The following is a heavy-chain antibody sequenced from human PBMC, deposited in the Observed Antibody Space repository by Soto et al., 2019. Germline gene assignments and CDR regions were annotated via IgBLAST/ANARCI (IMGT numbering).Heavy chain of an antibody. D-gene: IGHD4-17*01. J-gene: IGHJ4*02. V-gene: IGHV4-61*08. CDR2: IYSSGST. CDR1: GGSISSGGYY. Sequence: SETLSLTCTVSGGSISSGGYYWSWIRQHPGKGLEWIGYIYSSGSTNNNPSLKSRVTISVDTSKNQFSLKLSSVTAADTAVYYCARSQSYGDYGYWGQGTLVTVSS. CDR3: ARSQSYGDYGY.